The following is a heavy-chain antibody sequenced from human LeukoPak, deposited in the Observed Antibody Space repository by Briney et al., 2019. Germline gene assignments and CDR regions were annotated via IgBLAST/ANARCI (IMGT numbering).Heavy chain of an antibody. D-gene: IGHD3-10*01. CDR1: GFILSREW. Sequence: TGGSLRLSCAASGFILSREWMHWVRQAPGKGLVWVSRLYSDGGRTNYADSVDGRFTISSDNAKNTLYLDLSSLRAEDMAVYYCTRSGAGGAFDIWGQGTMVGVSS. J-gene: IGHJ3*02. V-gene: IGHV3-74*01. CDR2: LYSDGGRT. CDR3: TRSGAGGAFDI.